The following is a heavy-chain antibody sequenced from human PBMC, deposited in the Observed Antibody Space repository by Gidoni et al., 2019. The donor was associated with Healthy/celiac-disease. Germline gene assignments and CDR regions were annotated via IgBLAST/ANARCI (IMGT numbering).Heavy chain of an antibody. CDR3: TRHELRVDCTNGVCYSGAAFDY. Sequence: LVRQASGKGLEWVGRIRSKANSYAPAYAASVKGRFTISRDDSKNTAYLQMNSLKTEDTAVYYCTRHELRVDCTNGVCYSGAAFDYWGQGTLVTVSS. CDR2: IRSKANSYAP. J-gene: IGHJ4*02. D-gene: IGHD2-8*01. V-gene: IGHV3-73*01.